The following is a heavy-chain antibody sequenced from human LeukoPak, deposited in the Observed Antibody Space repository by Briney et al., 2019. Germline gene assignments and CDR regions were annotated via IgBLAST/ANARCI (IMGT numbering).Heavy chain of an antibody. V-gene: IGHV1-24*01. CDR3: ATGGVFDDIGDEPADY. Sequence: ASVKVSCKVSGYTLTELAIHWVRQAPGRGPEWMGGFEAEGGGTVYAQRFQGRVTVAEDTSTDTAYMELSGLRSEDTAVYYCATGGVFDDIGDEPADYWGQGTLVTVSS. D-gene: IGHD2-15*01. CDR2: FEAEGGGT. CDR1: GYTLTELA. J-gene: IGHJ4*02.